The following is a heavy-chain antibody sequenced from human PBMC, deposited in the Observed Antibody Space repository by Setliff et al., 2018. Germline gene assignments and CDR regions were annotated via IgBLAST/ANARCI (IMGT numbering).Heavy chain of an antibody. CDR3: RLANCSKNCEEALDY. CDR1: GGSFDTYY. D-gene: IGHD2-2*01. Sequence: SETLSLTCNVYGGSFDTYYWSWIRQPPGKGLEWFGEINHSGSGDYNPSFKGRVTISVDTSKKQFSLTLTSVTAADTALYYFRLANCSKNCEEALDYWSQGTQVTVSS. J-gene: IGHJ4*02. V-gene: IGHV4-34*01. CDR2: INHSGSG.